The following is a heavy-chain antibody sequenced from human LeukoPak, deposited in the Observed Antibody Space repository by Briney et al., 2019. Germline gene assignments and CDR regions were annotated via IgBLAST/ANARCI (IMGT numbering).Heavy chain of an antibody. CDR1: GYTFTGYY. Sequence: ASVKVSCKASGYTFTGYYIHWVRQAPGQGLEWMGWINPHNTGTNYAQKFQDRVTMTRDTSIRTAYMVLIRLKSDDTAVFYCARGGPLEWAPDAFDLWGQGTMVTVSS. D-gene: IGHD1-1*01. CDR3: ARGGPLEWAPDAFDL. J-gene: IGHJ3*01. CDR2: INPHNTGT. V-gene: IGHV1-2*02.